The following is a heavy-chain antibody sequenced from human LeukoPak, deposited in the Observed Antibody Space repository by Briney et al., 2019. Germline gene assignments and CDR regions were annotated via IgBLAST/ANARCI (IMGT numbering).Heavy chain of an antibody. CDR3: TRGSYDVLTGYSTLGEY. J-gene: IGHJ4*02. V-gene: IGHV4-39*02. D-gene: IGHD3-9*01. Sequence: SETLSLTCTVSGGSLSSSSYYWGWVRQPPGKGLEWIGNIYYSGSTYYNPSLKSRLTISLDTSQRRFSLRLSSVTAADTASYYCTRGSYDVLTGYSTLGEYWGQGTLVTVSS. CDR2: IYYSGST. CDR1: GGSLSSSSYY.